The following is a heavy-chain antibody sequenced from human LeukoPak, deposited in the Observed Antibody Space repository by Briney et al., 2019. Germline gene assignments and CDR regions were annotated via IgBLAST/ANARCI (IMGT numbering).Heavy chain of an antibody. Sequence: GGSLRLSCAASGFTFSSYAMSWVRQTPGKGLEWVSYISSSSGTIYYADSVKGRFTISGDNAKNSLVLQMNSLRAEDTGVYYCARALGYSYGYVVDYWGQGTLVTVSS. CDR2: ISSSSGTI. D-gene: IGHD5-18*01. V-gene: IGHV3-48*01. CDR3: ARALGYSYGYVVDY. J-gene: IGHJ4*02. CDR1: GFTFSSYA.